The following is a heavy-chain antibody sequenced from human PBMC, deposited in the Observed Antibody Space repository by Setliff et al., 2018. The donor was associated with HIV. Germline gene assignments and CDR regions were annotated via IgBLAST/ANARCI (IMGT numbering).Heavy chain of an antibody. CDR2: IKTKPNSYAT. J-gene: IGHJ5*02. CDR3: AVSPAGDCATTKCANWFDP. V-gene: IGHV3-73*01. Sequence: GGSLRLSCSASGFTFSGSALHWVRQASGKGLEWVGRIKTKPNSYATAHAESVKGRFTISRDDSQNTAYLQMNSLRTEDTAVYFCAVSPAGDCATTKCANWFDPWGQGTQVTVSS. CDR1: GFTFSGSA. D-gene: IGHD1-26*01.